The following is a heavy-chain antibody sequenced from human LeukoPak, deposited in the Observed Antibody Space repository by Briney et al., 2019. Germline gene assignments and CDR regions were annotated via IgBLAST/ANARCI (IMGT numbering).Heavy chain of an antibody. CDR3: AAQYSGYVRLDY. J-gene: IGHJ4*02. CDR1: GGSFSGYY. Sequence: SETLSLTCAVYGGSFSGYYWSWTRQPPGKGLEWIGEISHSGSTNYNPSLKSRVTISVDTSKNQFSLKLSSVAAADTAVYYCAAQYSGYVRLDYWGQGTLVTVSS. CDR2: ISHSGST. D-gene: IGHD5-12*01. V-gene: IGHV4-34*01.